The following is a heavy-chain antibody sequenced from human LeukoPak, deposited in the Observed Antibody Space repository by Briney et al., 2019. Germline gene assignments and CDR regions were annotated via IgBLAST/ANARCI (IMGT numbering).Heavy chain of an antibody. J-gene: IGHJ4*02. CDR2: IKQDGSEK. Sequence: GESLTLSCVVSGFTFSDYWMSWIRQAPGKGLEWVAKIKQDGSEKDYVAALKGLFTISRDNAKNSLYLQMNSLRAEDTAVYYCARWLELMRNFDWWGQGTLVTVSS. CDR3: ARWLELMRNFDW. V-gene: IGHV3-7*01. D-gene: IGHD5-24*01. CDR1: GFTFSDYW.